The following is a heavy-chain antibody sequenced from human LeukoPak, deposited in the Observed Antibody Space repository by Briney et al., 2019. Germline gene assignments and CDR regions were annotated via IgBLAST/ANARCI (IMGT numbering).Heavy chain of an antibody. D-gene: IGHD2-2*02. V-gene: IGHV3-23*01. CDR3: AKEHDYTNAAPEWGFDS. J-gene: IGHJ4*02. Sequence: GGSLRLSCAASGFTFSVYAMSWVRQAPGKGLEWVSGISGSSSHTKDADFVRGRFTIYRDNSRNTVFLQLNSLTAEDTAVYYCAKEHDYTNAAPEWGFDSWGQGSLVIVSS. CDR1: GFTFSVYA. CDR2: ISGSSSHT.